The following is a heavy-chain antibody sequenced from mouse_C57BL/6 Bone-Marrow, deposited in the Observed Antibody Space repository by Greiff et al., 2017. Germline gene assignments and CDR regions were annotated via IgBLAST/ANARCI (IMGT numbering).Heavy chain of an antibody. V-gene: IGHV1-61*01. J-gene: IGHJ4*01. CDR1: GYTFTSYW. Sequence: QVQLQQPGAELVRPGSSVKLSCKASGYTFTSYWMDWVKQRPGQGLEWIGNIYPSDSETHYNQKFKDKATLTVDKSSSTAYMQLSSLTSEDSAVYYCARDGSSLYAMDYWGQGTSVTVSS. CDR3: ARDGSSLYAMDY. D-gene: IGHD1-3*01. CDR2: IYPSDSET.